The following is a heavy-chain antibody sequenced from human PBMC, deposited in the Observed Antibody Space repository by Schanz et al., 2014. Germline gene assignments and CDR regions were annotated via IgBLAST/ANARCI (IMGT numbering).Heavy chain of an antibody. Sequence: EVQLVESEGGLVQPGGSLRLSCEGSGFSFSDYWMGWVRQAPGKGLEWVANIKKDGSENYYADSVKGRFTISRDNAKNSLYLQMNSLRAEDTAVYYCARDKGGLIPFDYWGQGTLVAVSS. J-gene: IGHJ4*02. CDR1: GFSFSDYW. V-gene: IGHV3-7*01. D-gene: IGHD2-15*01. CDR2: IKKDGSEN. CDR3: ARDKGGLIPFDY.